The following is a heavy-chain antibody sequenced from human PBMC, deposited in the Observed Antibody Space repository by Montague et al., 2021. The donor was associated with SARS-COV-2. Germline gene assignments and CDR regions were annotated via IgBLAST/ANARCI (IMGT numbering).Heavy chain of an antibody. V-gene: IGHV3-21*01. D-gene: IGHD6-13*01. J-gene: IGHJ6*02. CDR1: GFTLSSYS. Sequence: PLRLSCAASGFTLSSYSMNWVRQAPGKGLEWVSSISSSSSSYIYYADSVKGRFTISRDNAKNSLYLQMNSLRAEDTAVYYCARDQQLVLGYYYGMDVWGQGTTVTVSS. CDR2: ISSSSSSYI. CDR3: ARDQQLVLGYYYGMDV.